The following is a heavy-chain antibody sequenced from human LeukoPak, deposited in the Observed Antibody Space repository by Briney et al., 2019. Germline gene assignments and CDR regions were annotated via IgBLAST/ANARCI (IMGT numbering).Heavy chain of an antibody. J-gene: IGHJ5*02. V-gene: IGHV4-61*01. CDR1: GGSVSSGSYY. D-gene: IGHD6-13*01. Sequence: SETLSLTCTVSGGSVSSGSYYWSWIRQPPGRGLEWIGYIHYSGSTNYNPSLKSRVTISVDTSKNQFSLKLSSVTAADTAVYYCAREVSYSSSFWFDPWGQGTLVTVSS. CDR2: IHYSGST. CDR3: AREVSYSSSFWFDP.